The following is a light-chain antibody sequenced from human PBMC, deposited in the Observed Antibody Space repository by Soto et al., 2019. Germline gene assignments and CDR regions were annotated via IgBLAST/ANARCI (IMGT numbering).Light chain of an antibody. CDR3: QSYDSSLSAVV. J-gene: IGLJ2*01. Sequence: QSVLTQPPSVSGAPGQRVTISCTGRSSNIGAGYDVHWYQQLPGAAPKLLVYANNRRPSGVPDRFSGSKSGTLASLAVTGLQAEDEAEYYCQSYDSSLSAVVFGGGTKLTVL. CDR1: SSNIGAGYD. CDR2: ANN. V-gene: IGLV1-40*01.